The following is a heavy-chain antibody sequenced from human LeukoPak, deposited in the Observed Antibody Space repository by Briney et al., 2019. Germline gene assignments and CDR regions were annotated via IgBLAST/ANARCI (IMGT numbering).Heavy chain of an antibody. CDR1: GGSISSSSYY. D-gene: IGHD3-22*01. CDR3: ATRPHYYDSSGYKRGAFDI. J-gene: IGHJ3*02. CDR2: IYSGGST. Sequence: PSETLSLTCTVSGGSISSSSYYWGWIRQPPGKGLEWVSVIYSGGSTYYADSVKGRFTISRDNSKNTLYLQMNSLRAEDTAVYYCATRPHYYDSSGYKRGAFDIWGQGTMVTVSS. V-gene: IGHV3-66*01.